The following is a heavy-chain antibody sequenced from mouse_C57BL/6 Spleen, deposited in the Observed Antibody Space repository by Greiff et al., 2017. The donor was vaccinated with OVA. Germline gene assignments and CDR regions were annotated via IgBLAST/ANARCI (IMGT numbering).Heavy chain of an antibody. CDR3: ARRGYGGAMDY. CDR2: INPNNGGT. CDR1: GYTFTDYY. V-gene: IGHV1-26*01. D-gene: IGHD3-1*01. J-gene: IGHJ4*01. Sequence: VQLQQSGPELVKPGASVKISCKASGYTFTDYYMNWVKQSHGKSLEWIGDINPNNGGTSYNQKFKGKATLTVDKSSSTAYMELRSLTSEDSAVYYCARRGYGGAMDYWGQGTSVTVSS.